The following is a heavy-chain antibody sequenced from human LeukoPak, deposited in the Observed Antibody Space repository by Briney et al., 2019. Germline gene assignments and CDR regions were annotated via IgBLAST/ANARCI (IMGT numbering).Heavy chain of an antibody. CDR3: ARDLWFGESTSFDI. J-gene: IGHJ3*02. D-gene: IGHD3-10*01. CDR2: IYSGGST. Sequence: HPGGSLRLSCAASGFTVSSNYMSWVRQAPGKGLEWVSVIYSGGSTYYADSVKGRFTISRDNSKNTLYLQMNSLRAEDTAVYYCARDLWFGESTSFDIWGQGTMVTVSS. V-gene: IGHV3-53*05. CDR1: GFTVSSNY.